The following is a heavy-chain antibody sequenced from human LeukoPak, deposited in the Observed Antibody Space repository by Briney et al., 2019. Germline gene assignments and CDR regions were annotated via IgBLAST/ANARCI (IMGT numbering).Heavy chain of an antibody. D-gene: IGHD6-6*01. J-gene: IGHJ1*01. V-gene: IGHV3-48*03. Sequence: GGSLRLSRAASGFTLSSYEMNWVRQAPPKGLEWVSYISGTGTTIYYADSVKGRFTISRDNATNSLYLQMNSLRAEDTAVYYCARDGDEYSSSSMYFQHWGQGTLVTVSS. CDR1: GFTLSSYE. CDR2: ISGTGTTI. CDR3: ARDGDEYSSSSMYFQH.